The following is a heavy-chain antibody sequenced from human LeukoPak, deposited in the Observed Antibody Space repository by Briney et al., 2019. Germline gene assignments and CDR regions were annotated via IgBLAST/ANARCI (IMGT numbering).Heavy chain of an antibody. CDR2: IIPILGIA. J-gene: IGHJ5*02. CDR3: AGAPFGGACFDP. D-gene: IGHD3-10*01. CDR1: GGTFSSYA. V-gene: IGHV1-69*04. Sequence: GASVKVSCKASGGTFSSYAISWVRQAPGQGLEWMGRIIPILGIANYAQKFQGRVTITADKSTSTAYMELSSLRSEDTAVYYCAGAPFGGACFDPWGQGTLVTVSS.